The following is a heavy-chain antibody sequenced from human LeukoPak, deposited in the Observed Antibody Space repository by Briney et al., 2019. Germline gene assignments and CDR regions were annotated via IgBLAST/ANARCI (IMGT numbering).Heavy chain of an antibody. Sequence: SETLSLTCAVSGYSISSGYYWGWIRQPPGKGLEWIGSIYHSGSTYYNPSLKSRVTISVDTSKNQFSLKLSSVTAADTAVYYCASTCYDILTGYYNVPPSLDVWGKGTTVTVSS. V-gene: IGHV4-38-2*01. CDR1: GYSISSGYY. J-gene: IGHJ6*04. D-gene: IGHD3-9*01. CDR2: IYHSGST. CDR3: ASTCYDILTGYYNVPPSLDV.